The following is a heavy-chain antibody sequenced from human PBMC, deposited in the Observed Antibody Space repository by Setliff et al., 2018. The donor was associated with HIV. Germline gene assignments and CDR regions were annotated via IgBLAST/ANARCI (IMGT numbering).Heavy chain of an antibody. J-gene: IGHJ3*01. V-gene: IGHV5-51*01. CDR1: GYSVTSAW. CDR2: IYPGDSDT. Sequence: GAALPTSSKGFGYSVTSAWIGWRRQMPGNGLEWVGIIYPGDSDTRYGPSFEGQVTTSADWSITTAFLQWNSLKASDTAMYYCARRPVSDTIDVWGQGTMVTVSS. CDR3: ARRPVSDTIDV.